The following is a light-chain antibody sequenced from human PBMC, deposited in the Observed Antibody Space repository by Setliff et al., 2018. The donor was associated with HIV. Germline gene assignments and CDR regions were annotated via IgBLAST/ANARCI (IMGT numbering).Light chain of an antibody. Sequence: QSALTQPASVSGSPGQSITISCTGSSSDVGGYNYVSWYQQHPGKAPKLMIYEVSKRPSGVPDRFSGSKSGDTASLTVSGLQAEDEADYYCSSYGGNNNKVFGTGTKVTV. J-gene: IGLJ1*01. CDR3: SSYGGNNNKV. V-gene: IGLV2-8*01. CDR2: EVS. CDR1: SSDVGGYNY.